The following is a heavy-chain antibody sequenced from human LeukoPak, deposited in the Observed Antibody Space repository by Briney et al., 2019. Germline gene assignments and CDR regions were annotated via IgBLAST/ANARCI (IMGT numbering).Heavy chain of an antibody. J-gene: IGHJ4*02. CDR3: ARVSSSSWWALDY. CDR2: ISSEGGTT. V-gene: IGHV3-74*01. CDR1: GFTFSSYW. D-gene: IGHD6-13*01. Sequence: PGGSLRLSCAASGFTFSSYWMHWVRQAPGKGLVWVSRISSEGGTTNYADSVKGRFTISRDNAKNTLYLQMNSLRAEDTAVYYCARVSSSSWWALDYWGQGTLVTVSS.